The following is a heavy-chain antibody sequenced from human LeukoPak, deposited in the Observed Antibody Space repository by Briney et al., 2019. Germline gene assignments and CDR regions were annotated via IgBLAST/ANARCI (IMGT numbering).Heavy chain of an antibody. D-gene: IGHD3-16*02. CDR1: GFTFSSYS. J-gene: IGHJ3*02. CDR2: LKSKTDGGTK. Sequence: PGGSLRLSCAASGFTFSSYSMNWVRQAPGKGLEWVGHLKSKTDGGTKDYAAPVKGRFTISRDGSKHTLYLQMNSLKTEDTAVYYCTKFFLGRRDYVWESYRYLAFDIWGHGTMVTVSS. V-gene: IGHV3-15*01. CDR3: TKFFLGRRDYVWESYRYLAFDI.